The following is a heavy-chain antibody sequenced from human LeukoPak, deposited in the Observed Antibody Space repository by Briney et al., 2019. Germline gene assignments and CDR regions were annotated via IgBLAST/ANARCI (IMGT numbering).Heavy chain of an antibody. CDR3: AELGITMIGGV. J-gene: IGHJ6*04. CDR1: AVTVTNNY. CDR2: IYPGGNI. D-gene: IGHD3-10*02. V-gene: IGHV3-53*01. Sequence: GGSLRLSCAASAVTVTNNYMSWVRQAPGKGLQWVSVIYPGGNIYYADSVKGRFIISRDNSKNSLYLQMNSLRAEDTAVYYCAELGITMIGGVWGKGTTVTISS.